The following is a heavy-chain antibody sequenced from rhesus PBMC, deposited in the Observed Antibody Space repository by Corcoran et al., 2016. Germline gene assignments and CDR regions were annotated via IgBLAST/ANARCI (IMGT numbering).Heavy chain of an antibody. Sequence: QVQLVQSGAEVKKPGSSVKVSCKASGYTFTDDYMHWGRQAPRQGLEWMECIHPYNGNTKYAQKFPGRVTMTRDTSTGTAYMELSRLRSEDTAVYYCAREGIAATEALWVYWGQGVLVTVSS. CDR3: AREGIAATEALWVY. CDR1: GYTFTDDY. CDR2: IHPYNGNT. D-gene: IGHD6-31*01. V-gene: IGHV1S2*01. J-gene: IGHJ4*01.